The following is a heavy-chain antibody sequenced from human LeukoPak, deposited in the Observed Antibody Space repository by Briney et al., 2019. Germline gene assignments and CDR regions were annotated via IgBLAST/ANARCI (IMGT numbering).Heavy chain of an antibody. CDR3: AGGLLEAQGWLQWLGTVYSMDV. CDR2: MSSRSGII. J-gene: IGHJ6*02. V-gene: IGHV3-11*01. Sequence: SGGSLRLSCVASGFNFSDYYMNWIRQSPGKGLEWISYMSSRSGIIYYADSVKGRFTISRDNARNPLYLQMNSLRVDDTAVYYCAGGLLEAQGWLQWLGTVYSMDVWGQGTPVTVSS. CDR1: GFNFSDYY. D-gene: IGHD5-24*01.